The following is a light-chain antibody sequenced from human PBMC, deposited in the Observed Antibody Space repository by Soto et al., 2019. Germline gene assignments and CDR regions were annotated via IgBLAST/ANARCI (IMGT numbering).Light chain of an antibody. V-gene: IGKV3-15*01. Sequence: MTQSPGTLSLSPGERATLSCRASQSVSSNLAWYQQKPGQAPRLLIYGASTRATGIPARFSGSGSGTEFTLTISSLQSEDFAVYYCQQYNNWPPTFGQGTRLEIK. J-gene: IGKJ5*01. CDR1: QSVSSN. CDR3: QQYNNWPPT. CDR2: GAS.